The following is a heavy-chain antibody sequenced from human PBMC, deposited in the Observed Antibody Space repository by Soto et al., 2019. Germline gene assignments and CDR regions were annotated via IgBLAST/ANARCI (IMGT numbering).Heavy chain of an antibody. CDR3: ARGVNDDS. CDR1: GFSVGGNP. CDR2: IHTGGST. D-gene: IGHD1-1*01. Sequence: VKLVESGGGLVQPGGSLRLSCAASGFSVGGNPMTWVRQPPGKGLEWVASIHTGGSTFYADSVKGRFTISRDNSKNTLYLQMSSLSVGDTAIYFCARGVNDDSWGQGTLVTVSS. J-gene: IGHJ4*02. V-gene: IGHV3-53*03.